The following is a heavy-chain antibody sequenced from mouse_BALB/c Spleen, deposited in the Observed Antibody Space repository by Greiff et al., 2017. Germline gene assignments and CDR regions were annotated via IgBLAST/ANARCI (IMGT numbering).Heavy chain of an antibody. CDR1: GFTFSSYA. J-gene: IGHJ4*01. CDR3: ARQRDAMDY. V-gene: IGHV5-9-3*01. CDR2: ISSGGSYT. Sequence: EVQRVESGGGLVKPGGSLKLSCAASGFTFSSYAMSWVRQTPEKRLEWVATISSGGSYTYYPDSVKGRFTISRDNAKNTLYLQMSSLRSEDTAMYYCARQRDAMDYWGQGTSVTVSS.